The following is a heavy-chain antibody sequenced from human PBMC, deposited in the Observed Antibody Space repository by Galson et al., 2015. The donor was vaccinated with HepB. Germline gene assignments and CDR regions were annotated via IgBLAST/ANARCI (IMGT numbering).Heavy chain of an antibody. Sequence: SVKVSCKASGGTFSSYAISWVRQAPGQGLEWMGGIIPILGIANYAQKFQGRVTITADKSTSTAYMELSSLRSEDTAVYYCARGVCSSTSCSVDFDYWGQGTLVTVSS. D-gene: IGHD2-2*01. CDR1: GGTFSSYA. CDR2: IIPILGIA. CDR3: ARGVCSSTSCSVDFDY. J-gene: IGHJ4*02. V-gene: IGHV1-69*10.